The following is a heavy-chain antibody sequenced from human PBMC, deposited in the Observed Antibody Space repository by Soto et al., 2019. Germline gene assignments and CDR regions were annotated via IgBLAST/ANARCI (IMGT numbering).Heavy chain of an antibody. CDR2: INWNSGSI. D-gene: IGHD1-26*01. CDR3: VKDESMNWYSGHVRN. CDR1: GFTFDDYA. Sequence: EVQLVESGGGLVQPGRSLRLSCAASGFTFDDYAMHWVRQVPGKGLEWVSGINWNSGSIGYGDSVKGRFAMTRDNGKNSLHLPMNRLSAYDAAFNHCVKDESMNWYSGHVRNWGHGTLVIVSS. J-gene: IGHJ1*01. V-gene: IGHV3-9*01.